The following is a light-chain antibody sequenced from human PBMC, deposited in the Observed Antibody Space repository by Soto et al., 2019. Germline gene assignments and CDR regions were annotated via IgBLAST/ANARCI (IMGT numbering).Light chain of an antibody. V-gene: IGLV4-69*01. CDR1: SGHSSYA. J-gene: IGLJ2*01. CDR2: LNSDGSH. Sequence: QLVLTQSPSASASLGASVKLTCTLSSGHSSYAIAWHQQQPEKGPRYLMKLNSDGSHSKGDRIPDRFSGSSSGAERYLPISSPQSEDEAYYYCQTWGTGIQVFGGGTKLTVL. CDR3: QTWGTGIQV.